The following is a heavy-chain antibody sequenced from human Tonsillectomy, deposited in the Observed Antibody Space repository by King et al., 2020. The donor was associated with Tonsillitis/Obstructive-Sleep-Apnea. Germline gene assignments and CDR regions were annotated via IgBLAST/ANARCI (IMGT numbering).Heavy chain of an antibody. J-gene: IGHJ4*02. CDR2: INYSGST. CDR3: ARHSGAVAGTVY. V-gene: IGHV4-39*01. Sequence: MQLQESGPGLVKPSGTLSLTRTVSGGPISSTGYYWGWIRQPQGKGLEGIGRINYSGSTYYNPSLKSGVPLSAETSKNQLSLKVSSVTPADTAVYYCARHSGAVAGTVYWGQGTLFTESS. D-gene: IGHD6-19*01. CDR1: GGPISSTGYY.